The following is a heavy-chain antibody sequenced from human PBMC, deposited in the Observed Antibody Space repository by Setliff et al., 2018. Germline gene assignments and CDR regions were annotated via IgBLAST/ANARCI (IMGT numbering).Heavy chain of an antibody. CDR2: ISTNTGNP. D-gene: IGHD6-13*01. J-gene: IGHJ4*01. Sequence: ASVKVSCKASGYTFSSYAMNWVRQAPGQGLEWMGWISTNTGNPTYAQGFTGRFVFSLDTSVSTAYLQISSLKAEDTAVYYCAREFTVDSREAGYFNYWGHGTLVTVSS. CDR1: GYTFSSYA. CDR3: AREFTVDSREAGYFNY. V-gene: IGHV7-4-1*02.